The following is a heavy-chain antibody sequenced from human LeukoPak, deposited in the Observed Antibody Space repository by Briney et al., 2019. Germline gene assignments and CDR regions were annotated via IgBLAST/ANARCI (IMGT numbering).Heavy chain of an antibody. Sequence: ASVKVSCKASGYTFTSYGISWVRQAPGQGLEWMGWISAYNGNTKYAEKLQGRGTMTTDTSTSTAYMELRSLRSDDTAVYYCARDPTGSYSEYWGQGTLVTVSS. V-gene: IGHV1-18*01. CDR2: ISAYNGNT. CDR1: GYTFTSYG. D-gene: IGHD1-26*01. CDR3: ARDPTGSYSEY. J-gene: IGHJ4*02.